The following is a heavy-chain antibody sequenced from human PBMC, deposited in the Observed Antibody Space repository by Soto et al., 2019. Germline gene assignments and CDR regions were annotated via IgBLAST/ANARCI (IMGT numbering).Heavy chain of an antibody. CDR1: GYTFTSYG. V-gene: IGHV1-18*01. D-gene: IGHD6-6*01. Sequence: ASVKVSCKASGYTFTSYGISWVRQAPGQGLEWMGWISAYNGNTNYAQKLQGRVTMTTDTSTSTAYMELRSLRSDDTAVYYCARDFTVASSSSFAGDYWGQGTLVTVSS. J-gene: IGHJ4*02. CDR3: ARDFTVASSSSFAGDY. CDR2: ISAYNGNT.